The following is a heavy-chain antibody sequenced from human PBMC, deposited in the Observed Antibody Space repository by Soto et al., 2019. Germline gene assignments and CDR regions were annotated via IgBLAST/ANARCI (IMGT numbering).Heavy chain of an antibody. CDR1: GFTFSSYG. CDR3: AKDRGGYSPYYYYGMDV. CDR2: ISYDGSNK. V-gene: IGHV3-30*18. J-gene: IGHJ6*02. Sequence: QVQLVESGGGVVQPGRSLRLFCAASGFTFSSYGMHWVRQAPGKGLEWVAVISYDGSNKYYADSVKGRFTISRDNSKNTLYLQMNSLRAEDTAVYYCAKDRGGYSPYYYYGMDVWGQGTTVTVSS. D-gene: IGHD3-22*01.